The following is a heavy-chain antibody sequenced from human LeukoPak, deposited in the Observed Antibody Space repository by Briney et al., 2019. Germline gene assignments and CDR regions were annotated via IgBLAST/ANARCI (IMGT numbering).Heavy chain of an antibody. CDR2: ISYDRSNM. CDR1: GFTFSTYG. V-gene: IGHV3-30*18. Sequence: GESLKISCAASGFTFSTYGMHWVRQAPGKGLEWVAVISYDRSNMFYADSVKGRFTISRDNSKNILYLEMNSLRPEDTAVFYCAKSGVEWDLLRSSFYFDHWGQGTLVTVSS. CDR3: AKSGVEWDLLRSSFYFDH. D-gene: IGHD1-26*01. J-gene: IGHJ4*02.